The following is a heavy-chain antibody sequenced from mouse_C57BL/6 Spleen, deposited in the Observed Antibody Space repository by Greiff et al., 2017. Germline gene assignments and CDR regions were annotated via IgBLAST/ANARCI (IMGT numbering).Heavy chain of an antibody. CDR2: IYPGSGNT. V-gene: IGHV1-66*01. CDR3: ASYYGNYGGY. J-gene: IGHJ2*01. D-gene: IGHD2-1*01. Sequence: VQLQQSGPELVKPGASVKISCKASGYRFTSYYIHWVKQRPGQGLEWIGWIYPGSGNTKYNEKFKGKATLTADTSSSTAYRQLSSLTSEDSAVYYCASYYGNYGGYWGQGTTLAVSS. CDR1: GYRFTSYY.